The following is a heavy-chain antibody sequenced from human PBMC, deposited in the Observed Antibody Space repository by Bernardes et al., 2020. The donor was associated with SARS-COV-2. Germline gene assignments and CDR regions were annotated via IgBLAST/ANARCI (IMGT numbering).Heavy chain of an antibody. D-gene: IGHD2-21*02. CDR1: GGSISSSNYY. CDR3: AGSSCGIDCYIGGLRSWDYGMDV. J-gene: IGHJ6*02. Sequence: LSLTCTASGGSISSSNYYWGWFRQPPGKGLEWIGSIYSSGSSYYNPSLHSRVSESADTSKNQFSPRLSFVTAADTAVYYCAGSSCGIDCYIGGLRSWDYGMDVWGQGTTVTVSS. CDR2: IYSSGSS. V-gene: IGHV4-39*01.